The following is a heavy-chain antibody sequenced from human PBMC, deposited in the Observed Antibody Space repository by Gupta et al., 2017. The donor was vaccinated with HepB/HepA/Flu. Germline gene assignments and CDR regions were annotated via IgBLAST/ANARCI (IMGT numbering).Heavy chain of an antibody. J-gene: IGHJ4*02. V-gene: IGHV4-59*08. D-gene: IGHD3-10*01. Sequence: QVQLQESGPGLVKPSETLSLTCTVSGGSISSYYWSWIRQPPGQGLEWIGNIFSSGSTNYNPSVKSRVTISVETSKSEFSVKLRALTAAYTAVDCCARREFCDYGGQGILVTVSA. CDR3: ARREFCDY. CDR1: GGSISSYY. CDR2: IFSSGST.